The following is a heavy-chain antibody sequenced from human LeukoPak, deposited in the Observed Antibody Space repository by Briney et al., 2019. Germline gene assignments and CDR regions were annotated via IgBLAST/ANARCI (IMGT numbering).Heavy chain of an antibody. D-gene: IGHD6-19*01. V-gene: IGHV1-24*01. J-gene: IGHJ4*02. CDR2: FDPEDGET. CDR3: AIGTVAGTGLQY. CDR1: GYTLTELS. Sequence: GASVKVSCKASGYTLTELSMHWVRQAPGKGLEWMGGFDPEDGETIYAQKFQGRVTMTEDTSTDTAYMELSSLRSEDTAVYYCAIGTVAGTGLQYWGQGTLVTVSS.